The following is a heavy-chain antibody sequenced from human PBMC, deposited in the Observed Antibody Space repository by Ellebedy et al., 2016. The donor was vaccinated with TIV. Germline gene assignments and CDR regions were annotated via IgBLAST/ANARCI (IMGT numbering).Heavy chain of an antibody. V-gene: IGHV4-34*01. CDR1: GASFSDYY. J-gene: IGHJ4*02. CDR2: INHSRTT. D-gene: IGHD1-26*01. Sequence: MPGGSLRLSCAVYGASFSDYYWGWIRLPPGKGLEWIGEINHSRTTTYNPSRKSRVTISIETPKAQCSLKLNSVTAAATAVYDCEKLLKSSQNRRPYDYWGQGSLVTVSS. CDR3: EKLLKSSQNRRPYDY.